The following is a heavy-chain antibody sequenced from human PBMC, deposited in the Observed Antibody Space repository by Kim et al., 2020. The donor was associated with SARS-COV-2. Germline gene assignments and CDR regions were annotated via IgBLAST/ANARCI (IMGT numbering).Heavy chain of an antibody. V-gene: IGHV5-51*01. Sequence: GESLKISCKGSGYSFTSYWIGWVRQMPGKGLEWMGIIYPGDSDTRYSPSFQGQVTISADKSISTAYLQWSSLKASDTAMYYCARLTLRGYSGYLPPDFDYWGQGTLVTVSS. D-gene: IGHD5-12*01. CDR2: IYPGDSDT. J-gene: IGHJ4*02. CDR3: ARLTLRGYSGYLPPDFDY. CDR1: GYSFTSYW.